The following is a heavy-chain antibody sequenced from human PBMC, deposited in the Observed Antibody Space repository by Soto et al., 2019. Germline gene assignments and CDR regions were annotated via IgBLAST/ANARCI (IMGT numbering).Heavy chain of an antibody. CDR3: VRGPGRVTTFDGLDV. D-gene: IGHD2-21*02. CDR2: IAFDGSDK. J-gene: IGHJ6*02. V-gene: IGHV3-30-3*01. Sequence: GGSLRLSCAASRFTFSIYAFHWVRQAPGEGLEWVAVIAFDGSDKYYADSVKGRFTISRDNSKNTLYLQMNSLRAADTAVYYCVRGPGRVTTFDGLDVWGQGTTVTVSS. CDR1: RFTFSIYA.